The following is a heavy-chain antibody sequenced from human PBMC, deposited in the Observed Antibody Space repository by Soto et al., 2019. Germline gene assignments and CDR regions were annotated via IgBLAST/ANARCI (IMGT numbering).Heavy chain of an antibody. CDR2: IRSKANSYAT. V-gene: IGHV3-73*01. CDR1: GFTFSGSA. CDR3: TRHEGAFDI. J-gene: IGHJ3*02. Sequence: EVQLVESGGGLVQPGGSLKLSCAASGFTFSGSAMHWVRQASGKGLEWVGRIRSKANSYATAYAASVKGRFTISRDDSKNTAYLQMNSLKTEDTAVYYCTRHEGAFDIWGQGTMVTVSS.